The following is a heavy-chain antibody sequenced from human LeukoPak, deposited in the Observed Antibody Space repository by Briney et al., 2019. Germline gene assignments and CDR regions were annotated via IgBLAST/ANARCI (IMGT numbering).Heavy chain of an antibody. V-gene: IGHV3-21*01. CDR1: EFTFSTYT. CDR3: ASSWDY. Sequence: GGSLRLSCAASEFTFSTYTMNWVRQAPGKGLEWVSSISSSSDYIYYPDSVKGRFTISRDNAKNSLYLQMNNLRADDTAVYYCASSWDYWGQGTLVTVSS. CDR2: ISSSSDYI. D-gene: IGHD2-15*01. J-gene: IGHJ4*02.